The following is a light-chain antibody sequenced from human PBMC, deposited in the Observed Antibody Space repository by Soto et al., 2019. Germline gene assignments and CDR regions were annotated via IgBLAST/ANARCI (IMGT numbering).Light chain of an antibody. J-gene: IGLJ2*01. CDR2: GNN. CDR3: QSYDSSLSVV. CDR1: SSNIGASYA. V-gene: IGLV1-40*01. Sequence: QSVLTQPPSVSGAPGQRVTISCTGSSSNIGASYAVHWYQQLPGTAPELLIYGNNNRPSGVPDRFSGSKSGTSASLAITGLQAEDEADYYCQSYDSSLSVVFGGGTKVTVL.